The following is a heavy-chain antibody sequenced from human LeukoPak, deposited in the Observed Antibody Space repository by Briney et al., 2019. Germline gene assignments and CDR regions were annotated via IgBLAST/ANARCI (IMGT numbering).Heavy chain of an antibody. CDR3: ARDGAGKNYYYYYYMDV. CDR2: INPNSGGT. Sequence: GASVKVSCKASGYTFTGYYMHWVRQAPGQGLEWMGWINPNSGGTNYAQKFQGRVTMTRDTSISTAYMELSRLRSDDTAVYYCARDGAGKNYYYYYYMDVWGKGTTVTASS. J-gene: IGHJ6*03. V-gene: IGHV1-2*02. CDR1: GYTFTGYY. D-gene: IGHD6-19*01.